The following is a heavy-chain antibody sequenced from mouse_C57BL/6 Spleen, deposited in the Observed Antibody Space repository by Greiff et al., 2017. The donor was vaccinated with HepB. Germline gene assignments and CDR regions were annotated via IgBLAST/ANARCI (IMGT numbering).Heavy chain of an antibody. J-gene: IGHJ1*03. CDR2: ILPGRGST. CDR3: ARDYGSSHWYFDV. CDR1: GYTFTGYW. Sequence: VQLQQSGAELMKPGASVKLSCKATGYTFTGYWIEWVKQRPGHGLEWIGEILPGRGSTNYNEKFKGKATFTADTSSNTAYMQLSSLTTEDSAIYYCARDYGSSHWYFDVWGTGTTVTVSS. D-gene: IGHD1-1*01. V-gene: IGHV1-9*01.